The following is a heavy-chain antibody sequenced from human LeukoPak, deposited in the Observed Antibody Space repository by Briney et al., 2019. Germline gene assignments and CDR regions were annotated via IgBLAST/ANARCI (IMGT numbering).Heavy chain of an antibody. J-gene: IGHJ4*02. V-gene: IGHV3-23*01. Sequence: AGGSLRLSCAASGFTFSGYTTSWVRQAPGKGLEWVSSFLGSGSASYYADSVKGRFTISRDTSKNTLYLQMNSLRAEDTAIYYCAKDRVPDNRWNFDYWGRGTLVTVSS. CDR1: GFTFSGYT. CDR3: AKDRVPDNRWNFDY. D-gene: IGHD1-1*01. CDR2: FLGSGSAS.